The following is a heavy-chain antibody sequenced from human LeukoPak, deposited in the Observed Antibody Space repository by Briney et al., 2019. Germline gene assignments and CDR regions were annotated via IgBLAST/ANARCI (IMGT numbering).Heavy chain of an antibody. CDR2: ISDTYATT. CDR1: GFTFTNYA. CDR3: VRHGSFIPF. V-gene: IGHV3-23*01. D-gene: IGHD2-21*01. Sequence: GGSLRLSCAASGFTFTNYAMTWVRQAPGKGVEWVSSISDTYATTYYTDSVKGRCTISRDNSKNTVSLQLNNLRVEDTAVYFRVRHGSFIPFWGHGTLVTVSS. J-gene: IGHJ4*01.